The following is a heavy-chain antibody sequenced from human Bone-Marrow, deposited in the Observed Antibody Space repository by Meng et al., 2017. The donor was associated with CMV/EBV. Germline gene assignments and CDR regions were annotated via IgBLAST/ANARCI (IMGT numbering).Heavy chain of an antibody. CDR3: ARYMVRGIYYGMDV. V-gene: IGHV3-66*02. CDR1: GFTVSSHY. CDR2: IYSGGST. Sequence: GESLKISCAASGFTVSSHYMSWVRQAPGKGLEWVSVIYSGGSTYYADSVKGRFTISRDNSKNTLYLQINSLRAEDTAVYYCARYMVRGIYYGMDVWGQGTTVTASS. D-gene: IGHD3-10*01. J-gene: IGHJ6*02.